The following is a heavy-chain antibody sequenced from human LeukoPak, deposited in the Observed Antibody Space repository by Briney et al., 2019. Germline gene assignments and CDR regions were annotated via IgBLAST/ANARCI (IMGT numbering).Heavy chain of an antibody. J-gene: IGHJ5*02. D-gene: IGHD3-9*01. V-gene: IGHV3-53*01. CDR1: GFTVSSNY. CDR3: ARERYDILTGEANWFDP. Sequence: GGALRLSCAASGFTVSSNYMSWVRQAPGKGLEWVSVIFCGGGTYYADSVKGRFTITRYNAKNTLYLQMNSLRAEDTAVYYCARERYDILTGEANWFDPWGQGTLVTVPS. CDR2: IFCGGGT.